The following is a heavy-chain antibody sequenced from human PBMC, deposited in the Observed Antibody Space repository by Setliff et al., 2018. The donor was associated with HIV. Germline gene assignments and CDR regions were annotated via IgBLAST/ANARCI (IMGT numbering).Heavy chain of an antibody. CDR1: GYSISSGYY. D-gene: IGHD5-18*01. Sequence: PSETLSLTCTVSGYSISSGYYWGWIRQPPGKGLEWIGSIYHSGSTYYNPSLKSRVTISVDTSKNQFSLKLSSVTAADTAVYHCARGVPLGYSYGTGWFDPWGQGALVAVSS. V-gene: IGHV4-38-2*02. CDR2: IYHSGST. J-gene: IGHJ5*02. CDR3: ARGVPLGYSYGTGWFDP.